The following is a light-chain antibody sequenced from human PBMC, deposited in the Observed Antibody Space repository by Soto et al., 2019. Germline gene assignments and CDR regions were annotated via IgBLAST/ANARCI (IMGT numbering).Light chain of an antibody. CDR2: GAS. Sequence: EVVMTQSPATLSASPGERVILSCRASQNIGSNLAWYQQRPGQAPRLLMYGASTRATETPARFSGSGSATDFTLTISSLQSEDFAVYYCQQYNNWPPLYTFGQGTKLEIK. CDR1: QNIGSN. J-gene: IGKJ2*01. CDR3: QQYNNWPPLYT. V-gene: IGKV3-15*01.